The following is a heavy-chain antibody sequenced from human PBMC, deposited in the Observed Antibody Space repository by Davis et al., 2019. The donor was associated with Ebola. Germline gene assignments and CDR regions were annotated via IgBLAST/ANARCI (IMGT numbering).Heavy chain of an antibody. V-gene: IGHV3-74*01. J-gene: IGHJ5*02. Sequence: HTGGSLRLSCAASGFTFSSYWMHWVRQAPGKGLVWVSRINSDGSSTSYADSVKGRFTISRDNAKNTLYLQMNSLRAEDTAVYYCAREVICSGGSCYSGWFDPWGQGTLVTVSS. CDR1: GFTFSSYW. CDR3: AREVICSGGSCYSGWFDP. D-gene: IGHD2-15*01. CDR2: INSDGSST.